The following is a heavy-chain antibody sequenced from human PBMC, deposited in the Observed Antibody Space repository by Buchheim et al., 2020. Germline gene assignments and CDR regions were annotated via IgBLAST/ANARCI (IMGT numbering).Heavy chain of an antibody. Sequence: QVQLVESGGGLVKPGGSLRLSCAASGFTFSDYYMSWIRQAPGKGLEWVSYISSSGSTIYYADSAKGRFTISRDNAKNSLYLQMNSLRAEDTAVYYCARDRIERRWLHIGGYYYYGMDVWGQGTT. CDR3: ARDRIERRWLHIGGYYYYGMDV. CDR2: ISSSGSTI. CDR1: GFTFSDYY. J-gene: IGHJ6*02. D-gene: IGHD5-24*01. V-gene: IGHV3-11*01.